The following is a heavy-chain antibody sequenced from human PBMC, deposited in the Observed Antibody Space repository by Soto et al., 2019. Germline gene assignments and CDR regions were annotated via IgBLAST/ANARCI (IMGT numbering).Heavy chain of an antibody. D-gene: IGHD6-6*01. Sequence: ASVKVSCKASGYTFTSYAMHWVCQAPGQRLEWMGWINAGNGNTKYSQKFQGRVTITRDTSASTASMELSSLRSEDTAVYYCAREFEYSSSSSAFDIWGQGTMVTVSS. J-gene: IGHJ3*02. V-gene: IGHV1-3*01. CDR1: GYTFTSYA. CDR2: INAGNGNT. CDR3: AREFEYSSSSSAFDI.